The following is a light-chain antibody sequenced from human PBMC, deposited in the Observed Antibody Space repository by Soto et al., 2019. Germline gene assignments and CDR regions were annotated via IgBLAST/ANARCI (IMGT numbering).Light chain of an antibody. V-gene: IGKV4-1*01. CDR3: HQYYTTPWT. CDR1: QSVLSSSNNKNY. CDR2: WAS. J-gene: IGKJ1*01. Sequence: DIVMTQSPDSLAVSLGERATINCKSSQSVLSSSNNKNYLAWYQQKPGQPPKLLIYWASPRESGVPDRFSGSGYGTDFSLTISSLQAEDVAVYYCHQYYTTPWTFGQGTKVEIK.